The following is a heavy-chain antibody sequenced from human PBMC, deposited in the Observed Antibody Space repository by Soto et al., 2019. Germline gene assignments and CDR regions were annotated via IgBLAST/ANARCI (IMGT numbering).Heavy chain of an antibody. J-gene: IGHJ5*02. CDR2: IYHSGST. CDR3: ARDLVLSGTHIAAAGIGWFDP. V-gene: IGHV4-30-2*01. D-gene: IGHD6-13*01. Sequence: TSETLSLTCAVSGGSISSGGYSWSWIRQPPGKGLEWIGYIYHSGSTYYNPSLKSRVTISVDRSKNQFSLKLSSVTAADTAVYYCARDLVLSGTHIAAAGIGWFDPWGQGTLVTVSS. CDR1: GGSISSGGYS.